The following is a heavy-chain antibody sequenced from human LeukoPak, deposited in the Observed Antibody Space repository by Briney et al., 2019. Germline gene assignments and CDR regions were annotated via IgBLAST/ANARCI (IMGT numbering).Heavy chain of an antibody. J-gene: IGHJ4*02. CDR2: IYYSGST. CDR1: GGSISSGGYY. D-gene: IGHD1-14*01. V-gene: IGHV4-31*03. Sequence: SETLSLTCTVSGGSISSGGYYWSWVRQHAGKGLEWIGYIYYSGSTYYNPSLKSRVTISVDTSKNQFSLKLSSVTAADTAVYYCARVRNRIVGVDYWGQGTLVTVSS. CDR3: ARVRNRIVGVDY.